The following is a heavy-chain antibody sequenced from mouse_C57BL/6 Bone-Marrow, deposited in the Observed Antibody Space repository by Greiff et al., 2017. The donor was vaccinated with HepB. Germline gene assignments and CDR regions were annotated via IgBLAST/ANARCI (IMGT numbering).Heavy chain of an antibody. CDR3: VFYGPYYFDY. V-gene: IGHV1-63*01. J-gene: IGHJ2*01. Sequence: VMLVESGAELVRPGTSVKMSCKASGYTFTNYWMGWAKQRPGHGLEWIGDIYPGGGYTNYNEKFKSKATLTVDTSSSTAYMQLSSLTSEDSAVYYCVFYGPYYFDYWGQGTTLTVSS. CDR2: IYPGGGYT. D-gene: IGHD1-1*02. CDR1: GYTFTNYW.